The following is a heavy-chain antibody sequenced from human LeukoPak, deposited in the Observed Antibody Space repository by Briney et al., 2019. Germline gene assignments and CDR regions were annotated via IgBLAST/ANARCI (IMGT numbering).Heavy chain of an antibody. Sequence: PGGSLRLSCAASGFTFSNAWMSWVRQAPGKGLEWVGRIKSKTDGGTTDYAAPVKGRFTIPRDDSKNTLYLQMNSLKTEDTAVYYCTTDPQNPIVVVPAATYGMDVWGQRTTVTVSS. V-gene: IGHV3-15*01. CDR2: IKSKTDGGTT. D-gene: IGHD2-2*01. J-gene: IGHJ6*02. CDR3: TTDPQNPIVVVPAATYGMDV. CDR1: GFTFSNAW.